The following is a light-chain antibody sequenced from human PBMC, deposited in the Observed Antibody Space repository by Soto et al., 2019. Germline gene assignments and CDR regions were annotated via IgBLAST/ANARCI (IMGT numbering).Light chain of an antibody. CDR2: DVS. CDR1: SSDVGGYNH. V-gene: IGLV2-14*01. CDR3: SSYTSSSTVV. Sequence: QSALTQPASVSGSPGQSITISCTGTSSDVGGYNHVSWYQQHPGKAPKLMIYDVSNWPSGVSNRFSGSKSGNTASLTISGLQAEDEADYYCSSYTSSSTVVFGGGTQLTVL. J-gene: IGLJ2*01.